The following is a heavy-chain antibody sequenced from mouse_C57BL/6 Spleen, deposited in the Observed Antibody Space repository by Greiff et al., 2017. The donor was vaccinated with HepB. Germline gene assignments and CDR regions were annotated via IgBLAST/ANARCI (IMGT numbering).Heavy chain of an antibody. Sequence: QVQLKQPGAELVKPGASVKLSCKASGYTFTSYWMHWVKQRPGQGLEWIGMIHPNSGSTNYNEKFKSKATLTVDKSSSTAYMQLSSLTSEDSAVYYCARESDDYDGFDYWGQGTTLTVSS. CDR3: ARESDDYDGFDY. CDR2: IHPNSGST. V-gene: IGHV1-64*01. D-gene: IGHD2-4*01. J-gene: IGHJ2*01. CDR1: GYTFTSYW.